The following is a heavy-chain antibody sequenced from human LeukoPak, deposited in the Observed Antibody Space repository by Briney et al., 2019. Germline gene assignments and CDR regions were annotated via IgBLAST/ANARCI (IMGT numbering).Heavy chain of an antibody. D-gene: IGHD3-10*01. CDR2: IYTSGST. J-gene: IGHJ4*02. V-gene: IGHV4-61*02. CDR3: ARVSYGSGSYYNVHYFDY. Sequence: SQTLSLTCTVSGGSISSGSYYWSWIRQPAGKGLEWIGRIYTSGSTNYNPSLKSRVTISVDTSKNQFSLKLSSVTAADTAVYYCARVSYGSGSYYNVHYFDYWGQGTLVTVSS. CDR1: GGSISSGSYY.